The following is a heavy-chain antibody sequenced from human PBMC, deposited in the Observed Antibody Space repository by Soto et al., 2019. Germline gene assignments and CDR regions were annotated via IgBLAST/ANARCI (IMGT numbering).Heavy chain of an antibody. CDR2: IHYRGST. D-gene: IGHD5-18*01. J-gene: IGHJ4*02. CDR1: GGCITSYY. Sequence: SETLSLTCTVSGGCITSYYWSWIRQPPGKGLEWIGYIHYRGSTNYNPSLKSRVTISLDTPKNQFSLKVKSVSAADTAVYFCARNSRGYIYGYYFDSCGQGTLVTVSS. V-gene: IGHV4-59*01. CDR3: ARNSRGYIYGYYFDS.